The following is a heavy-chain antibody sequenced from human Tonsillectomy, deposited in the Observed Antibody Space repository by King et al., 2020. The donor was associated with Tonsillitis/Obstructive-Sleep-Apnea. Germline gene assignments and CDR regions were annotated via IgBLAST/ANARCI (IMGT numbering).Heavy chain of an antibody. V-gene: IGHV4-39*01. Sequence: QLQESGPGLVKSSETLSLTCTVSGGSISSSSHYWAWIRQPPGKGLGWIGSLYYSGRTYYNPSLKSRVAISVDTSKNQFSLRLSSVTAADRAVYYCASGACSSSGCGNWFDPWGQGTLVTVSS. CDR3: ASGACSSSGCGNWFDP. D-gene: IGHD2-2*01. J-gene: IGHJ5*02. CDR1: GGSISSSSHY. CDR2: LYYSGRT.